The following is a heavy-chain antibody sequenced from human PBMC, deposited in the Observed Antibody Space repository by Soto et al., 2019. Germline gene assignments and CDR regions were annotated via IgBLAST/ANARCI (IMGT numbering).Heavy chain of an antibody. CDR2: ISYDGSNK. D-gene: IGHD6-13*01. Sequence: QVQLVESGGGVVQPGRSLRLSCAASGFTFSSYGMHWVRQAPGKGLEWVAVISYDGSNKYYADSVKGRFTISRDNSKNTLYLQMNSLRAEDTAVYYCAKDRAGYSSRGVSWGMDVWGQGTTVTVSS. V-gene: IGHV3-30*18. J-gene: IGHJ6*02. CDR1: GFTFSSYG. CDR3: AKDRAGYSSRGVSWGMDV.